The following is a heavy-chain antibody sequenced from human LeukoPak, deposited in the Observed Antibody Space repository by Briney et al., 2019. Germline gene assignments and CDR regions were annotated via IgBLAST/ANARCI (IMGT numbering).Heavy chain of an antibody. CDR2: IKSKTDGGTT. J-gene: IGHJ4*02. V-gene: IGHV3-15*01. Sequence: PGGSLRLSCAASGFTFSNAWMSWVRQAPGKGLEWVGRIKSKTDGGTTDYAAPVKGRFTISRDDSKNTLYLQMNSLKTEDTAVYYCTTRSKRVVVAAVYWGQGTLVTVSS. D-gene: IGHD2-15*01. CDR3: TTRSKRVVVAAVY. CDR1: GFTFSNAW.